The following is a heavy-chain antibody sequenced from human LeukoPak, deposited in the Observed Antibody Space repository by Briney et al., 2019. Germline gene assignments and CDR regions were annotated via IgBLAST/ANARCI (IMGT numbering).Heavy chain of an antibody. V-gene: IGHV3-53*01. J-gene: IGHJ2*01. D-gene: IGHD3-10*01. Sequence: GGSLRLSCAASGLTVSTNYMNWVRQAPGKGLEWVSIHYRGSSTYYAVSVEGRFTISRDSPKTTLFLQMDELRAEDTAVYYCARVGVHFHCYLDLWGRGTLVTVSS. CDR3: ARVGVHFHCYLDL. CDR1: GLTVSTNY. CDR2: HYRGSST.